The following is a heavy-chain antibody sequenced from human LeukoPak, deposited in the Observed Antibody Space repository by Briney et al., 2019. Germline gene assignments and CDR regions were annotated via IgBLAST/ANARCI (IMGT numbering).Heavy chain of an antibody. J-gene: IGHJ4*02. CDR1: GGSFSGYY. CDR3: ASLGGSGWYWDY. V-gene: IGHV4-34*01. Sequence: SETLSLTCAAYGGSFSGYYWSWIRQPPGKGLEWIGEINHSGSTNYNPSLKSRVTISVDTSKNKFSLKLSSVTAADTAVYYCASLGGSGWYWDYWGQGTLVTVSS. D-gene: IGHD6-19*01. CDR2: INHSGST.